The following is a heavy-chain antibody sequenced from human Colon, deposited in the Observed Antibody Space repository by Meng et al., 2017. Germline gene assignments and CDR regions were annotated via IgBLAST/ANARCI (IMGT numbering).Heavy chain of an antibody. CDR1: GGPISSSSYY. CDR2: LYYGGIT. J-gene: IGHJ4*02. D-gene: IGHD3-10*01. Sequence: SETLSLTCTVSGGPISSSSYYWGWVRQPPEKGLEWLGNLYYGGITYYSPSLKSRVTMSRDTSKNQFSLNLNSVTAADTAVYFCVTSPPYYYGSGSHYKSYFDYWGQGRLVTVSS. CDR3: VTSPPYYYGSGSHYKSYFDY. V-gene: IGHV4-39*07.